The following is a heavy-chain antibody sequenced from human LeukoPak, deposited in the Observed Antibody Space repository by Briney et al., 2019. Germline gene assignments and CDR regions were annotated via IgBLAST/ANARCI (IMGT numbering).Heavy chain of an antibody. V-gene: IGHV3-20*04. CDR3: ARASIAVAATLYYFDY. D-gene: IGHD6-19*01. J-gene: IGHJ4*02. Sequence: GGSLRLSRAASGFLFDDYGMSWVRQAPGKGLEWVSGINWNGGSTGYADSVKGRFTISRDNAKNSLYLQMNSLRAEDTALYYCARASIAVAATLYYFDYWGQGTLVTVSS. CDR2: INWNGGST. CDR1: GFLFDDYG.